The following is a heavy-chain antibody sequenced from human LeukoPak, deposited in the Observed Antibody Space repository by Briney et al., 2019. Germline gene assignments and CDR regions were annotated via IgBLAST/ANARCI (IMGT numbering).Heavy chain of an antibody. CDR2: ISYDGSNK. D-gene: IGHD3-22*01. Sequence: GGSLRLSCAASGFTFSSYAMSWVRQAPGKGLEWVAVISYDGSNKYYADSVKGRFTISRDNSKNTLYLQMNSLRAEDTAVYYCARREAPYYYDSSGLDIWGQGTMVTVSS. CDR1: GFTFSSYA. V-gene: IGHV3-30-3*01. CDR3: ARREAPYYYDSSGLDI. J-gene: IGHJ3*02.